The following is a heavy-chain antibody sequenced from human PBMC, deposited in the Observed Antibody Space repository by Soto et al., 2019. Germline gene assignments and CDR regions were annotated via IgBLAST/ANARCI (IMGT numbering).Heavy chain of an antibody. CDR3: ARDRTVAKGSHNWFDP. Sequence: QVQLMQSGAEVKKPGSSVKVSCKASGGPFSSYAISWVRQAPGQGLEWMGGIIPIFGTANYAQKFQGRVTITADESTSTAYMELSSLRSEDTAVYYCARDRTVAKGSHNWFDPWGQGTLVTVSS. CDR1: GGPFSSYA. J-gene: IGHJ5*02. V-gene: IGHV1-69*01. CDR2: IIPIFGTA. D-gene: IGHD6-19*01.